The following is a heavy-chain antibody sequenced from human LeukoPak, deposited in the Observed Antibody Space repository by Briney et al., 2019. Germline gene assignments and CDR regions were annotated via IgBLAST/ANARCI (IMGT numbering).Heavy chain of an antibody. V-gene: IGHV4-59*01. D-gene: IGHD5-24*01. J-gene: IGHJ4*02. Sequence: PSETLSLTCTVSGGSISSYYWSWIRQPPGKGLEWIGYIYYSGSTNYNPSLKSRVTISVDTSKNQFYLKLSSVTAADTAVYYCARGGGWLQLRGWSFDYWGQGTLVTVSS. CDR2: IYYSGST. CDR1: GGSISSYY. CDR3: ARGGGWLQLRGWSFDY.